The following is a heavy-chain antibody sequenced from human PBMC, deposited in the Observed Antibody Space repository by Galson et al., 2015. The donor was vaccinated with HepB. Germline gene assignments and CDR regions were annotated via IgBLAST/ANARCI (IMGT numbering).Heavy chain of an antibody. D-gene: IGHD3-16*01. V-gene: IGHV3-23*01. CDR1: GFTSSSYA. CDR3: AKSWAGAVGDYFDY. Sequence: SLRLSCAASGFTSSSYAMSWVRQAPGKGLEWVSGISGSGGSTYYADSVKGRFTISRDNSKNTLYLQMNSLRAEDTAVYYCAKSWAGAVGDYFDYWGQGTLVTVSS. CDR2: ISGSGGST. J-gene: IGHJ4*02.